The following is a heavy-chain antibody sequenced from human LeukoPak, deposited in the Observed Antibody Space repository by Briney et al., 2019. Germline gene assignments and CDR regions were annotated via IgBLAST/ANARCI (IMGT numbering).Heavy chain of an antibody. V-gene: IGHV3-33*06. Sequence: TGGSLRLSCAASGFTFSNHGMHWVRQAPGKGLGWVAVIWYDGSNKYYADSVKGRFTISRDNSKNTLYLQMNSLRAEDTAIYYCAKDTRSRYLQDWGQGTLVTASS. J-gene: IGHJ1*01. D-gene: IGHD3-16*01. CDR2: IWYDGSNK. CDR3: AKDTRSRYLQD. CDR1: GFTFSNHG.